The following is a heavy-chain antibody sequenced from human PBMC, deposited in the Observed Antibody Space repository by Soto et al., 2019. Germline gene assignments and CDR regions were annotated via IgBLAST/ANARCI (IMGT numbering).Heavy chain of an antibody. V-gene: IGHV3-7*03. CDR2: IRQDGTET. Sequence: DAKLVESGGGLVQPGGSLRLSCAASGFTFSTYWMNWVRQAPGMGLEWLTIIRQDGTETHYVDSVKGRFTISRDNTKNSLFLQMNNLRADDTAVYYCVGGAGWELDYWGQGTLVTVSS. CDR1: GFTFSTYW. J-gene: IGHJ4*02. D-gene: IGHD1-26*01. CDR3: VGGAGWELDY.